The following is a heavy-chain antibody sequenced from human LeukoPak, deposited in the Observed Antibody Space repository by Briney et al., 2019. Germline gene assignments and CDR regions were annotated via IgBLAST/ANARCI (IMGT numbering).Heavy chain of an antibody. CDR1: GFTFSSYW. Sequence: GGSLRLSCAASGFTFSSYWMSWVRQAPGKGLEWVANIKQDGSEKYYVDSVKGRFTISRDNAKNSLYLQMNSLRAEDTAVYYCARDGGSRGGPIDAFDIWGQGTMVTVSS. J-gene: IGHJ3*02. CDR2: IKQDGSEK. CDR3: ARDGGSRGGPIDAFDI. V-gene: IGHV3-7*03. D-gene: IGHD3-16*01.